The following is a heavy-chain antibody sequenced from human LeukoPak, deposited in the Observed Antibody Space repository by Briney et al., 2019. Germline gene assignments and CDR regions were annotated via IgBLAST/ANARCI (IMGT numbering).Heavy chain of an antibody. CDR3: ARDSSGYYWGGFRFDP. J-gene: IGHJ5*02. CDR1: GYTFTGYY. D-gene: IGHD3-22*01. CDR2: INPNSGGT. Sequence: ASVKVSCKASGYTFTGYYMHWVRPAPGQGLEWMGWINPNSGGTNYAQKFQGRVTMTRDTSISTAYMELSRLRSDDTAVYYCARDSSGYYWGGFRFDPWGQGTLVTVSS. V-gene: IGHV1-2*02.